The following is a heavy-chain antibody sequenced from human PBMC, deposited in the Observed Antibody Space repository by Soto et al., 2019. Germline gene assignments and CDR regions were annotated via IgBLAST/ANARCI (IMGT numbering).Heavy chain of an antibody. J-gene: IGHJ4*02. CDR1: GVTLSSYT. CDR3: AKSLSELFSLGAFNC. V-gene: IGHV3-23*01. Sequence: XGSLILSCSASGVTLSSYTLNWIRQAPGKGLEWVAEISGSGTTTYYAPSVKGRFIISSDSSKNTLYLQMYSLRAEDTAIYYCAKSLSELFSLGAFNCWGQGALVTVSS. CDR2: ISGSGTTT. D-gene: IGHD2-21*01.